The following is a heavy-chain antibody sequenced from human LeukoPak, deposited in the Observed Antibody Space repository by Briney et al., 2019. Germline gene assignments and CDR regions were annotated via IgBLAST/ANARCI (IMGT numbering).Heavy chain of an antibody. J-gene: IGHJ4*02. CDR3: ARGIAVAGTYSLDY. CDR1: GGSISSYY. D-gene: IGHD6-19*01. Sequence: SETLSLTCTVSGGSISSYYWSWIRQPPGKGLEWIGYIYYSGSTNYNPSLKGRVTTSVDTSKNQFSLKLSSVTAADTAVYYCARGIAVAGTYSLDYWGQGTLVTVSS. V-gene: IGHV4-59*01. CDR2: IYYSGST.